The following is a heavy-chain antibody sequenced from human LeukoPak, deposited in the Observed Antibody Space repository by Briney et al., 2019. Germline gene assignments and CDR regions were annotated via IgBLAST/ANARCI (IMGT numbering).Heavy chain of an antibody. CDR1: GITFSSYG. D-gene: IGHD3-22*01. J-gene: IGHJ4*02. V-gene: IGHV3-33*01. CDR2: IWYDGSNK. Sequence: GGSLRLSCAASGITFSSYGMHWVRQAPGKGLEWVAVIWYDGSNKYYADSVKGRFTISRDNSKNTLYLQMNSLRAEDTAVYYCARAYYYDSSGYLYYFDYWGQGTLVTVSS. CDR3: ARAYYYDSSGYLYYFDY.